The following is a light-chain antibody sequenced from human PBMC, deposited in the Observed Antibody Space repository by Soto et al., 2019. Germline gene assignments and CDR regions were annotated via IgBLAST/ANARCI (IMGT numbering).Light chain of an antibody. V-gene: IGKV1D-13*01. CDR2: DAS. J-gene: IGKJ3*01. CDR3: PQFNNYPFT. Sequence: AIQLTQSPSSLSASVGDRVTITCRASQGISSALAWYQQKPGKAPKLLIYDASSLESGVPSRISGSGSGTDFTLTISSLQPEDFATYYCPQFNNYPFTFGPGTKVDIK. CDR1: QGISSA.